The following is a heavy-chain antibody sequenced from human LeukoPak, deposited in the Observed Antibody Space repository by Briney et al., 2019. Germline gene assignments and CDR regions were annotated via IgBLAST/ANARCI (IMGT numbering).Heavy chain of an antibody. V-gene: IGHV1-69*01. CDR2: IIPIFGTA. Sequence: SVKVSCKASGGTFSSYAISWVRQAPGQGLEWMGGIIPIFGTANYAQKFQGRVTITADESTSTAYMELSSLRSEDTAVYYCARAVSSYTIFGVVIRYFDYWGQGTLVTVSS. D-gene: IGHD3-3*01. CDR3: ARAVSSYTIFGVVIRYFDY. J-gene: IGHJ4*02. CDR1: GGTFSSYA.